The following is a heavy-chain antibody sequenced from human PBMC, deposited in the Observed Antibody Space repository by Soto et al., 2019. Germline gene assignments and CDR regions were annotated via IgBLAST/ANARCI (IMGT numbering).Heavy chain of an antibody. Sequence: ASVKVSCKASGYTFTSYDINWVRQATGQGLEWMGWMNPNSGNTGYAQKFQDRVTMTRNTSISTAYMELSSLRSEDTAVYYCARKYEQYYDFWSGSYYYYMDVWGKGTTVTVSS. CDR3: ARKYEQYYDFWSGSYYYYMDV. V-gene: IGHV1-8*01. CDR1: GYTFTSYD. CDR2: MNPNSGNT. D-gene: IGHD3-3*01. J-gene: IGHJ6*03.